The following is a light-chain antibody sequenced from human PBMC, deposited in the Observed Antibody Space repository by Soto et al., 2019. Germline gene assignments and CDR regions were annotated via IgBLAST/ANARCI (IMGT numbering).Light chain of an antibody. CDR2: AAS. Sequence: DIQMTQSPSSLSASVGDRVTITCRASQGISNFLAWYQQKPGKVPKLLISAASTLQSGVPSQFSGSGSGTYFTLTITSLQPEDVATYYCQKYSSVITFGQGTRLEIK. V-gene: IGKV1-27*01. CDR1: QGISNF. J-gene: IGKJ5*01. CDR3: QKYSSVIT.